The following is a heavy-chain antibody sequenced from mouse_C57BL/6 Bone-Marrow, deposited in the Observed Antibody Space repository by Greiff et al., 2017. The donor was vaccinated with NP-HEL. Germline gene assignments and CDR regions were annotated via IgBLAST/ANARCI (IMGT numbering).Heavy chain of an antibody. D-gene: IGHD1-1*01. CDR2: FYPGSGSI. J-gene: IGHJ2*01. V-gene: IGHV1-62-2*01. CDR1: GYTFTEYT. Sequence: LMKPGASVKLSCKASGYTFTEYTIHWVKQRSGQGLEWIGWFYPGSGSIKYNEKFKDKATLTADKSSSTVYMELSRLTSEDSAVYFCARHGYYYGSSYAVLYFDYWGQGTTLTVSS. CDR3: ARHGYYYGSSYAVLYFDY.